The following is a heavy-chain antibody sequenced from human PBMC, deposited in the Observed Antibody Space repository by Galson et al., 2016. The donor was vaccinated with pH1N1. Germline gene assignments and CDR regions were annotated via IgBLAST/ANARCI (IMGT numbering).Heavy chain of an antibody. J-gene: IGHJ4*02. Sequence: TCAVSGDFISSGDYFWSWIRQPPGKGLEWIGYIYYSGNTFYNPSLKSRVTISLDTSKTQFSLKLSSVTATDTAIYYCARGRDYDILTGSSYYFDYWGQGTLVTVSS. D-gene: IGHD3-9*01. CDR2: IYYSGNT. CDR3: ARGRDYDILTGSSYYFDY. V-gene: IGHV4-30-4*08. CDR1: GDFISSGDYF.